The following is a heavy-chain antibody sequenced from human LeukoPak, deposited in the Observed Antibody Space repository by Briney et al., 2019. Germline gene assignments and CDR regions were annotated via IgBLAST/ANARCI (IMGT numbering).Heavy chain of an antibody. J-gene: IGHJ3*02. Sequence: GGSLRLSCAASGFTFSSYEMNWVSQAPGKGLEWVSYISNSGSIIYYADSVKGRFTISRDNAKNSLYLQMNSLRAEDTAVYYCARDPQGAAFDIWGQGTMVTVSS. V-gene: IGHV3-48*03. CDR1: GFTFSSYE. D-gene: IGHD3-16*01. CDR3: ARDPQGAAFDI. CDR2: ISNSGSII.